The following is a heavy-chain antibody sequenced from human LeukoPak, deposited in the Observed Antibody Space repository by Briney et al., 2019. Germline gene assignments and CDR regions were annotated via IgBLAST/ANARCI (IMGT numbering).Heavy chain of an antibody. Sequence: PSETLSLTCTVSGGSISGHYWSWIRQPPGKGLEWVGYISYSGSTNYKPSLKSRVTISVDTSKNQFSLKLSSVTAADTAIYYCARDGRAGSLFAYWGQGTLVTVSS. D-gene: IGHD6-19*01. J-gene: IGHJ4*02. CDR1: GGSISGHY. CDR3: ARDGRAGSLFAY. CDR2: ISYSGST. V-gene: IGHV4-59*11.